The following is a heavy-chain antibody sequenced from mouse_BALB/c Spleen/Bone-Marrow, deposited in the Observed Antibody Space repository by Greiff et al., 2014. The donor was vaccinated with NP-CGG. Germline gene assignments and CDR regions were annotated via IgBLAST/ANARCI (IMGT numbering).Heavy chain of an antibody. J-gene: IGHJ4*01. Sequence: EVQLQQSGAELVKPGASVKLSCTASGFNIKDTYMHWVKQRPEQGLEWIGRIDPANGNTNYDPRFQGKATITADTSSNTAYLQLSSLTSEDTAVYYCARYGGRYYAMDYWGQETSVTVSS. CDR3: ARYGGRYYAMDY. CDR1: GFNIKDTY. V-gene: IGHV14-3*02. CDR2: IDPANGNT. D-gene: IGHD1-1*01.